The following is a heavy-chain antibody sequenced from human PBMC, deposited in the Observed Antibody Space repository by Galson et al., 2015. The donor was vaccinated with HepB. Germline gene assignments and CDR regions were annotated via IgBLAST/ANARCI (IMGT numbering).Heavy chain of an antibody. CDR1: GFTFSSYA. CDR2: ISGSGGST. CDR3: AKDREGWELPGAEVDY. D-gene: IGHD1-26*01. Sequence: SLRLSCAASGFTFSSYAMSWVRQAPGKGLEWVSAISGSGGSTYYADSVKGRFTISRDNSKNTLYLQMNSLRAEDTAVYYCAKDREGWELPGAEVDYWGQGTLVTVSS. V-gene: IGHV3-23*01. J-gene: IGHJ4*02.